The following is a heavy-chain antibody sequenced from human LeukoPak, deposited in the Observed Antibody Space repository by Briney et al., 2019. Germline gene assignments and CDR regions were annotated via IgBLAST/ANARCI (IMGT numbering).Heavy chain of an antibody. J-gene: IGHJ4*01. D-gene: IGHD1-14*01. CDR2: INEHGTSP. CDR3: SKPEGRSFGS. Sequence: TGGCLRLSCASSGSTFTYHWMSWVRQPPGKGLGWVANINEHGTSPFYGAAVQGRFTISRDNARHLVSLNMTSLRGEDTAIYFCSKPEGRSFGSWGQSTLVTVSS. CDR1: GSTFTYHW. V-gene: IGHV3-7*01.